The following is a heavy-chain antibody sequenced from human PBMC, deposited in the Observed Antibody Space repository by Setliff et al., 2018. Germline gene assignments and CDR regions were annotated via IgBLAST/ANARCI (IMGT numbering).Heavy chain of an antibody. V-gene: IGHV4-31*03. J-gene: IGHJ3*02. CDR2: IYYSGST. CDR1: GGSISCGGYY. D-gene: IGHD3-22*01. CDR3: ARSGYYSIDAFDI. Sequence: SETLSLTCTVSGGSISCGGYYWSWIRQHPRKGLEWIGYIYYSGSTNYTPSLKSRVTLSVDTSRNHFSLKLNSVTAADTAVYYCARSGYYSIDAFDIWGQGTMVTVS.